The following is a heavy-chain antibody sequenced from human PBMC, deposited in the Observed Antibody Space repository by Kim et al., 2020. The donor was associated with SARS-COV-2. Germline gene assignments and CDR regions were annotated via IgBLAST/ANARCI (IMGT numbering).Heavy chain of an antibody. Sequence: SETLSLTCAVYGGSFSGYYWSWIRQPPGKGLEWIGEINHSGSTNYNPSLKSRVTISVDTSKNQFSLKLSSVTAADTAVYYCARVPRIRGVTSWGQGTLVTVSS. J-gene: IGHJ4*02. CDR3: ARVPRIRGVTS. V-gene: IGHV4-34*01. CDR1: GGSFSGYY. CDR2: INHSGST. D-gene: IGHD3-10*01.